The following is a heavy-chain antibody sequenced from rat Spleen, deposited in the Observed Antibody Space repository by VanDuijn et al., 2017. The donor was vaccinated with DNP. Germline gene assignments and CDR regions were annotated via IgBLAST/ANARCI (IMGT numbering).Heavy chain of an antibody. V-gene: IGHV5-31*01. Sequence: EVQLVESGGGPVQPGRSLKLSCVASGFIFSNYWMTWIRQAPGKGLEWVASITKTGDNTYYPDSVKGRFTISRDNAENTLYLQMNSLRSEDTATYYCTNDWELYYWGQGVMVTVSS. CDR2: ITKTGDNT. CDR1: GFIFSNYW. CDR3: TNDWELYY. D-gene: IGHD5-1*01. J-gene: IGHJ2*01.